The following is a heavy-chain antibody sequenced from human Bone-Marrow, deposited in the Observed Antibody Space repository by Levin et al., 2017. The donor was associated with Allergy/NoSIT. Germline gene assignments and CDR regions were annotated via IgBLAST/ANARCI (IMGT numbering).Heavy chain of an antibody. CDR2: ISYDGSNK. D-gene: IGHD5-18*01. V-gene: IGHV3-30*18. J-gene: IGHJ4*02. Sequence: PGGSLRLSCAASGFTFSSYGMHWVRQAPGKGLEWVAVISYDGSNKYYADSVKGRFTISRDNSKNTLYLQMNSLRAEDTAVYYCAKDQAGYSDGRVDYWGQGTLVTVSS. CDR3: AKDQAGYSDGRVDY. CDR1: GFTFSSYG.